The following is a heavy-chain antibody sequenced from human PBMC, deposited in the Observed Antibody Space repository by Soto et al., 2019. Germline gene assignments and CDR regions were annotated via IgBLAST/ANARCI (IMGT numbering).Heavy chain of an antibody. J-gene: IGHJ5*02. CDR3: ARMWGALAKSGGWFGP. V-gene: IGHV4-4*02. Sequence: QVQLHESGPGLVKPSGTLSLTCAVSNGSITNDNWWSWVRQSPGKGLERSGYIYHTGSTNSNPSLKSRVTLSIDKAKNNFSLRLSSVAAADTSEYYYARMWGALAKSGGWFGPWGQGTLVTVSS. CDR1: NGSITNDNW. D-gene: IGHD1-26*01. CDR2: IYHTGST.